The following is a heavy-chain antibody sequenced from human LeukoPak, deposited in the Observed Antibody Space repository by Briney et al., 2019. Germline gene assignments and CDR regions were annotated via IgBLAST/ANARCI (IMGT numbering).Heavy chain of an antibody. CDR3: ARGGVAAPGYFDY. CDR1: GVSLSGYY. D-gene: IGHD2-15*01. V-gene: IGHV4-34*01. J-gene: IGHJ4*02. Sequence: SETLSLTCAVSGVSLSGYYWGWIRQTPGKGLEWIGEINHSGRTNYNPSLKSRVTISADTSKNQFSLELRSVTAADTAVYYCARGGVAAPGYFDYWGQGTLVTVSS. CDR2: INHSGRT.